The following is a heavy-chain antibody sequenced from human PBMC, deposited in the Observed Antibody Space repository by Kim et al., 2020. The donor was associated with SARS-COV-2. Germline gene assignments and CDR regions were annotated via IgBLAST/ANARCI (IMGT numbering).Heavy chain of an antibody. CDR1: GGSFSGYY. Sequence: SETLSLTCAVYGGSFSGYYWSWIRQPPGKGLEWIGEINHSGSTNYNPSLKSRVTISVDTSKNQFSLKLSSVTAADTAVYYCARVDAAAAVYYYDYWGQGTLV. CDR3: ARVDAAAAVYYYDY. J-gene: IGHJ4*02. V-gene: IGHV4-34*01. D-gene: IGHD6-13*01. CDR2: INHSGST.